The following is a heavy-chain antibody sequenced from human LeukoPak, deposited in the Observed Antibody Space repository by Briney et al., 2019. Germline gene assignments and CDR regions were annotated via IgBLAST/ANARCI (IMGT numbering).Heavy chain of an antibody. Sequence: GGSLRLSCAASGFTFSSYGMHWVRQAPGKGLEWVAVIWYDGSNKYYADSVKGRFTISRDNSKNTLYLQMNSLRAEDTAVYYCARGGIAVAGPFDYWGQGTLATVSS. D-gene: IGHD6-19*01. CDR2: IWYDGSNK. CDR1: GFTFSSYG. V-gene: IGHV3-33*08. CDR3: ARGGIAVAGPFDY. J-gene: IGHJ4*02.